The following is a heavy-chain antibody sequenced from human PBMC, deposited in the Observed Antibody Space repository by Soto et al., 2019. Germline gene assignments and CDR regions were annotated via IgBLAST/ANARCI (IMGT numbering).Heavy chain of an antibody. D-gene: IGHD1-26*01. CDR2: IGTTDDP. J-gene: IGHJ3*01. CDR1: GFTFSDYD. V-gene: IGHV3-13*05. Sequence: EVRLVESGGGLVQPGGSLRLSCAGSGFTFSDYDMQWVRQATGKGLEWVSTIGTTDDPYYAGSVKGRFTISREDAEHSLYLQLNNLRAEDTAVYYCARSLGKGAPPPCHSDVWGQGTMVSVSS. CDR3: ARSLGKGAPPPCHSDV.